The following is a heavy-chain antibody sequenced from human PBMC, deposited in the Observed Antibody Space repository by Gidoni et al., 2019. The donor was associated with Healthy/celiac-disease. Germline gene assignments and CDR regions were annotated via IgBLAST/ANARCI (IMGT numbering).Heavy chain of an antibody. CDR1: GGTFSSQA. J-gene: IGHJ3*02. CDR3: ASPRTNDCSGGSCYSSWAFDI. V-gene: IGHV1-69*04. Sequence: QVQLVQSAAAVKKPGSLVKVSCKASGGTFSSQAISWVRQGPGQGLEWMGKFIPILGISIYAQKFPGSVTSTADQSTSTAYMALSSLRSEDTAVYCCASPRTNDCSGGSCYSSWAFDIWGQGTMVAVSS. CDR2: FIPILGIS. D-gene: IGHD2-15*01.